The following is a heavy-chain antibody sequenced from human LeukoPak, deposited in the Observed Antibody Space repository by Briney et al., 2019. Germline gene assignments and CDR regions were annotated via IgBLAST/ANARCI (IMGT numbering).Heavy chain of an antibody. CDR1: GGSFSGYY. D-gene: IGHD6-13*01. V-gene: IGHV4-34*01. J-gene: IGHJ4*02. CDR2: INHSGST. Sequence: PSETLSLTCAVYGGSFSGYYWSWIRQPPGKGLEWIGEINHSGSTNYNPSLKSRVTISVDTSKNQFSLKLSSVTAADTAVYYCAKAPGIAAADPFDYWGQGTLVTVSS. CDR3: AKAPGIAAADPFDY.